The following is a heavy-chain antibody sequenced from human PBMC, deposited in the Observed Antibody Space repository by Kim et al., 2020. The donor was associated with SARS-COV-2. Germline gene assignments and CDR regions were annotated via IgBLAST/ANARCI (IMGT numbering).Heavy chain of an antibody. D-gene: IGHD3-10*01. V-gene: IGHV3-30*04. CDR1: NLTFCSYS. Sequence: GGSLRLSCAASNLTFCSYSIHSVLQALRKGVEWVASISSDGSNKSYSASVIGRFTVSRDNNKNTLYLLMNSLRGDDTAVYYCAREIGTFYGLDVWGQGTAVTVSS. CDR3: AREIGTFYGLDV. J-gene: IGHJ6*02. CDR2: ISSDGSNK.